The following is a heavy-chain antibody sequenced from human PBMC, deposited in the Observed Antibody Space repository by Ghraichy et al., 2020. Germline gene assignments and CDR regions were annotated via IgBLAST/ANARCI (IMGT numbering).Heavy chain of an antibody. CDR1: GFTFSSYS. CDR3: ARDRDSSGLYDY. J-gene: IGHJ4*02. CDR2: ISSSSSYI. V-gene: IGHV3-21*01. Sequence: GGSLRLSCAASGFTFSSYSMNWVRQAPGKGLEWVSSISSSSSYIYYADSVKGRFTISRDNAKNSLYLQMNSLRAEDTAVYDCARDRDSSGLYDYWGQGTLVTVSS. D-gene: IGHD3-22*01.